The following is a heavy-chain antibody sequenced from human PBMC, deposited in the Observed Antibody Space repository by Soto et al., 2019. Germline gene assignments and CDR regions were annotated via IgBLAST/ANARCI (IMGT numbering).Heavy chain of an antibody. CDR3: ARAVAVPADFDD. CDR2: INAGNGNT. J-gene: IGHJ4*02. D-gene: IGHD6-19*01. CDR1: GYTFTSYA. Sequence: ASVKVSCKASGYTFTSYAMHWVRQAPGQRLEWMGWINAGNGNTKYSQKFQARVTITRDTSASTAYMELSSLRSEDTAVYYCARAVAVPADFDDWGQGTLVTVSS. V-gene: IGHV1-3*01.